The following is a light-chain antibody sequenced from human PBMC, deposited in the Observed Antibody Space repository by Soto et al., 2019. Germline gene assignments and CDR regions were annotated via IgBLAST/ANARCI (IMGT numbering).Light chain of an antibody. V-gene: IGKV3-20*01. CDR2: GAS. CDR3: QQYGSSPFT. J-gene: IGKJ4*01. CDR1: QSITSSY. Sequence: IVLTQSPGTLSLSPGERAAVSCRASQSITSSYLAWYQQKPGQAPRLLISGASSRATGIPDRFSGSASGTDFTLTISRLEPEDFAVYFCQQYGSSPFTFGGGTKVDIK.